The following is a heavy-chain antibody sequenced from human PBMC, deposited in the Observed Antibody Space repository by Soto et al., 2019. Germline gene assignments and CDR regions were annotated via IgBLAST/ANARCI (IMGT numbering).Heavy chain of an antibody. J-gene: IGHJ2*01. Sequence: PSETLSLTCTVSGGSISSGDYYWSWIRQPPGKGLEWIGYIYYSGCTYYNPSLKSRVTISVDTSKNQFSLKLSSVTAADTAVYYCARSALSDYGDYWYFDLWGRGTLVTVSS. D-gene: IGHD4-17*01. CDR1: GGSISSGDYY. CDR2: IYYSGCT. CDR3: ARSALSDYGDYWYFDL. V-gene: IGHV4-30-4*01.